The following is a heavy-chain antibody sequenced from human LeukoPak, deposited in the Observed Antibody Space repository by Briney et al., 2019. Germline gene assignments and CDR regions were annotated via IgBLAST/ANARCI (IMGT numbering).Heavy chain of an antibody. J-gene: IGHJ6*03. D-gene: IGHD5-18*01. CDR2: IYTSGST. CDR1: GGSISSYY. Sequence: SETLSLTCTVSGGSISSYYWSWIRQPPGEGLEWIGYIYTSGSTNYNPSLKSRVTISVDTSKNQFSLKLSSVTAADTAVYYCARQNRAGYSYGNYYYYMDVWGQGTTVTVSS. V-gene: IGHV4-4*09. CDR3: ARQNRAGYSYGNYYYYMDV.